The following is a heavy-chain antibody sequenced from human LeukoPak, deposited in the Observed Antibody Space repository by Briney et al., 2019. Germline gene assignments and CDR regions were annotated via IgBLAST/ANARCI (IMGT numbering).Heavy chain of an antibody. CDR1: GLTFSDYG. CDR2: IRADGTNK. V-gene: IGHV3-30*02. CDR3: AKDPRLKVTWYFDY. J-gene: IGHJ4*02. D-gene: IGHD2-21*02. Sequence: GGSLRLSCVVSGLTFSDYGMQWVRQAPGKGLEWVAFIRADGTNKQYADSVKGRFTISRDNSKNTLHLQMNSLRAEDTAVYYCAKDPRLKVTWYFDYWGQGTLVTVSS.